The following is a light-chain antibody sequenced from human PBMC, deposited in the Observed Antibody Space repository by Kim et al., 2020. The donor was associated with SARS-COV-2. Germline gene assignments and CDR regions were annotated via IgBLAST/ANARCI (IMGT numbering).Light chain of an antibody. CDR3: QSADSSGVV. CDR1: ALPKQY. Sequence: SYELNQPPSVSVSPGQTARITCSGDALPKQYAYWYQQKPGQAPVLVIYKDSERPSGIPERFSGSSSGTTVTLTISGVQAEDEADYYCQSADSSGVVFGGGTKVTVL. CDR2: KDS. J-gene: IGLJ2*01. V-gene: IGLV3-25*03.